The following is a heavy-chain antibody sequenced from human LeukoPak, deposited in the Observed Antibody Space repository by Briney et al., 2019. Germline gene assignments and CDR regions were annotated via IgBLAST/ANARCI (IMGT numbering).Heavy chain of an antibody. CDR2: ISSSSSYI. J-gene: IGHJ4*02. Sequence: GGSLRLSCAASGFTFSSYSMHWVRQAPGKGLEWVSSISSSSSYIYYADSVKGRFTISRDNAKNSLYLKMNSLRAEDTAVYYCARAVDGLYYFDCWGQGTLVTVSS. CDR1: GFTFSSYS. CDR3: ARAVDGLYYFDC. D-gene: IGHD3/OR15-3a*01. V-gene: IGHV3-21*01.